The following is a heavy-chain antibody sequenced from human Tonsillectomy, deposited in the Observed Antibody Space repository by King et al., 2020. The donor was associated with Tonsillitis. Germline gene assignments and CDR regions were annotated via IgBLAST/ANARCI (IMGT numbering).Heavy chain of an antibody. CDR3: ARATSGYSGSYSTDY. D-gene: IGHD1-26*01. CDR2: VSYDGSNK. Sequence: VQLVESGGGVVQPGRSLRLSCAASGFTFSSYAMHWVRQAPGKGLEWGAVVSYDGSNKFYTDSVQGRFTVSRDNSKNTLYLQWDSLRGEDTAVYYCARATSGYSGSYSTDYWGQGTLVTVSS. V-gene: IGHV3-30*10. J-gene: IGHJ4*02. CDR1: GFTFSSYA.